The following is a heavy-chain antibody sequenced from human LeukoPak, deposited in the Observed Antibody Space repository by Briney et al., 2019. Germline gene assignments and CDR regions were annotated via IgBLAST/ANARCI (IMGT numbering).Heavy chain of an antibody. V-gene: IGHV4-34*01. J-gene: IGHJ4*02. CDR3: ARWGLGYCSSTSCYKFDY. CDR2: INHSGST. CDR1: GGSFSGYY. Sequence: SETLSPTCAVYGGSFSGYYWSWIRQPPGKGLEWIGEINHSGSTNYNPSLKSRVTISVDTSKNQFSLKLSSVTAADTAVYYCARWGLGYCSSTSCYKFDYWGQGTLVTVSS. D-gene: IGHD2-2*02.